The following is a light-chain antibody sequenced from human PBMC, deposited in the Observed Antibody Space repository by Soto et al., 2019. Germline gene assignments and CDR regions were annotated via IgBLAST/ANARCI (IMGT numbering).Light chain of an antibody. CDR1: SSDVGGYNL. Sequence: QSALTQPASVSGSPGQSITISCTGTSSDVGGYNLVSWYQQHPGKAPKVVVCEVTNRPSGVSNRFSGSKSGNTASLTISGLQADDEADYYCCSYTSSSSLLFGGGTKVTVL. J-gene: IGLJ2*01. CDR3: CSYTSSSSLL. V-gene: IGLV2-14*02. CDR2: EVT.